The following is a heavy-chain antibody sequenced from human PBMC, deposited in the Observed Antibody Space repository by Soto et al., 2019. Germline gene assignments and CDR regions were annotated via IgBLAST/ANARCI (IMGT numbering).Heavy chain of an antibody. Sequence: GGSLRLSCAASGFTFSSYSMNWVRQAPGKGLEWVSYISSSSSTIYYADSVKGRFTISRDNSKKSLYLQMNSLRDDDTAVYYCAREIAAAGTYYFDYWGQGTLVTVSS. CDR3: AREIAAAGTYYFDY. CDR2: ISSSSSTI. D-gene: IGHD6-13*01. V-gene: IGHV3-48*02. J-gene: IGHJ4*02. CDR1: GFTFSSYS.